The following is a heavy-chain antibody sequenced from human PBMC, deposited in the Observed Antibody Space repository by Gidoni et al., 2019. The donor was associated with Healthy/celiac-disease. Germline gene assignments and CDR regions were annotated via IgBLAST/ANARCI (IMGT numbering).Heavy chain of an antibody. J-gene: IGHJ6*02. Sequence: EVQLVESGGGLVQPGGSLRLSCAASGFTFSSYSMNWVRQAPGKGLEWVSYISSSSSTIYYADSVKGRFTISRDNAKNSLYLQMNSLRDEDTAVYYCAKLKTYYDFWSGYYSDYYYYGMDVWGQGTTVTVSS. CDR1: GFTFSSYS. V-gene: IGHV3-48*02. CDR2: ISSSSSTI. CDR3: AKLKTYYDFWSGYYSDYYYYGMDV. D-gene: IGHD3-3*01.